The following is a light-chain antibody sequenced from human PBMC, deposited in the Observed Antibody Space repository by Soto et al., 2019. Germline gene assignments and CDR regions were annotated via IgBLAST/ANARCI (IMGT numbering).Light chain of an antibody. CDR2: GVS. J-gene: IGKJ1*01. CDR3: HQYGKSPWT. Sequence: EIELTQSPGTLSLSPGKRATLSCRASQSVSSSYLAWYQQKPGQTPRLLIHGVSSRATGIPDRFSGSGSGTDFTLTISRLEPEDFAVYYCHQYGKSPWTFGQGTKVEIK. CDR1: QSVSSSY. V-gene: IGKV3-20*01.